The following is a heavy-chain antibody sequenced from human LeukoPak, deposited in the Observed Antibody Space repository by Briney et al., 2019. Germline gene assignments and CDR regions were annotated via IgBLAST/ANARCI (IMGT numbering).Heavy chain of an antibody. CDR2: ISGSGSSI. D-gene: IGHD2-8*01. V-gene: IGHV3-23*01. J-gene: IGHJ1*01. CDR1: GFTFSSYA. Sequence: GGSLRLSCAASGFTFSSYAMSWVRQAPGKGLEWVSSISGSGSSIYYADSVRGRFTISRDNSKNTLYLQMNSLRAEDTAVYYCAKDPPNPGTSRHFQHWGQGTLVTVSS. CDR3: AKDPPNPGTSRHFQH.